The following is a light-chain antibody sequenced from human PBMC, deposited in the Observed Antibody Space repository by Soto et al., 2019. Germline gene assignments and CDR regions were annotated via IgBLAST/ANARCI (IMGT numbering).Light chain of an antibody. CDR2: EGS. V-gene: IGLV2-23*01. CDR3: CAYAGSSTLG. J-gene: IGLJ3*02. CDR1: ISVVGNYHL. Sequence: QSAVTQPASVSGSRGQSITISCIGIISVVGNYHLVSWYQQHPGKAPKLMIYEGSKRPSGVSNRFSGSKSGNTASLTISGLQAEDEADYYCCAYAGSSTLGFGGGTKLTVL.